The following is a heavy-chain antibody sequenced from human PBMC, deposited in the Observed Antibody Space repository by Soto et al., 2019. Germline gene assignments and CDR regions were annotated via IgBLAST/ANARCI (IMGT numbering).Heavy chain of an antibody. CDR2: ISAYNGNT. CDR3: AREILHFYYDSSGYKDY. J-gene: IGHJ4*02. V-gene: IGHV1-18*01. CDR1: GYTFTSYG. Sequence: ASVKVSCKASGYTFTSYGISWVRQAPGQGLEWMGWISAYNGNTNYAQKLQGRVTMTTDTSTSTAYMELRSLRSDDTAVYYCAREILHFYYDSSGYKDYWGQGTLVTVSS. D-gene: IGHD3-22*01.